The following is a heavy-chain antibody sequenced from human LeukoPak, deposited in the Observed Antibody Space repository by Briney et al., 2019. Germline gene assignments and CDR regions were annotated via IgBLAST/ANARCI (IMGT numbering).Heavy chain of an antibody. Sequence: GGSLRLSCAAPGFTFSDYYMSSIRHAPGKGLECISSSGSTIYYAHSMKGRFTIARDNAKNSLYLQMNSLRAADTAVSYCERAALRYYYMDVWGKGTTVTISS. J-gene: IGHJ6*03. CDR2: ISSSGSTI. V-gene: IGHV3-11*04. CDR1: GFTFSDYY. D-gene: IGHD3-10*01. CDR3: ERAALRYYYMDV.